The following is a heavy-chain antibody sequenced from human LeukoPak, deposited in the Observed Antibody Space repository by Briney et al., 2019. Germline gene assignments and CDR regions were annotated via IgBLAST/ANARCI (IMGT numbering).Heavy chain of an antibody. J-gene: IGHJ4*02. D-gene: IGHD5-12*01. Sequence: SGPTLVNPTQTLTLTCTFSGFSLSTSGVGVGWIRQPPGKALEWRTLIYWDDDKRYSPSLKSRLTITKDTSKNQVVLTMTNMDPVDTATYYCAHSKSWWLRAAATFDYWGQGTLVTVSS. CDR1: GFSLSTSGVG. CDR2: IYWDDDK. CDR3: AHSKSWWLRAAATFDY. V-gene: IGHV2-5*02.